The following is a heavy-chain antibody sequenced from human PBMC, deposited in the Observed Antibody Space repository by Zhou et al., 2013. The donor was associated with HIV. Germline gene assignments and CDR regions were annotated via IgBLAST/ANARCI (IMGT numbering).Heavy chain of an antibody. CDR3: AREGLTTGNFDY. CDR1: GFTFSSYE. V-gene: IGHV3-48*03. D-gene: IGHD4-17*01. CDR2: ISSSGSTK. J-gene: IGHJ4*02. Sequence: EVQLVESGGGLVQPGGSLRIFCAASGFTFSSYEMNWVRQAPGKGLEWVSYISSSGSTKYYADSVKGRFTISRDNAKNSLYLQMNSLRAEDTAVYYCAREGLTTGNFDYWGQGTLVTVSS.